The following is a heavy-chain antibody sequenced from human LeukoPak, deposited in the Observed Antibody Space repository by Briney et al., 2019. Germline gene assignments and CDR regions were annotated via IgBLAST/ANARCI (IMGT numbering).Heavy chain of an antibody. D-gene: IGHD1-26*01. J-gene: IGHJ6*03. V-gene: IGHV4-34*01. CDR3: ARLSVIVGAALEYYYYYMDV. Sequence: SETLSLTCAVYGGTFSGYYWSWIRQPPGKRLEWVGESNDSGGTNYNPSLKSRVTISADKSKNQVSLKLTSVTAADTAVYYCARLSVIVGAALEYYYYYMDVWGQGTTVAVSS. CDR1: GGTFSGYY. CDR2: SNDSGGT.